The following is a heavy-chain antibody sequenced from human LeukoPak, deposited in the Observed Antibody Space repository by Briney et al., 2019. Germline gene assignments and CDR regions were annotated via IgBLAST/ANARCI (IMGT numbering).Heavy chain of an antibody. CDR3: ARDYIAVAGNHFDY. J-gene: IGHJ4*02. D-gene: IGHD6-19*01. CDR2: IWYDGSNK. Sequence: PGRSLRLSCAASGFTFSSYGMHWVRQAPGKGLEWVAIIWYDGSNKYYADSVKGRFTISRDNSKNTLYLQMNSLRAEDTAVYYCARDYIAVAGNHFDYWGQGTLVTVSS. CDR1: GFTFSSYG. V-gene: IGHV3-33*01.